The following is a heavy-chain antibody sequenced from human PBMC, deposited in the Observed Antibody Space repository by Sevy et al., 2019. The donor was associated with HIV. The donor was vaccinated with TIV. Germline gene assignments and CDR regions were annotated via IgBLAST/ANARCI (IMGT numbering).Heavy chain of an antibody. D-gene: IGHD5-18*01. V-gene: IGHV3-23*01. Sequence: LSLTCAASGFSFISYVMTWVRQAPGKGLEWVSTISSSGGSTYYADALKGRFTISRDNSKKTVYLQMNSLRAEDTAVYYCARYEEDTTLVNAFDIWGQGTMVTVSS. J-gene: IGHJ3*02. CDR1: GFSFISYV. CDR2: ISSSGGST. CDR3: ARYEEDTTLVNAFDI.